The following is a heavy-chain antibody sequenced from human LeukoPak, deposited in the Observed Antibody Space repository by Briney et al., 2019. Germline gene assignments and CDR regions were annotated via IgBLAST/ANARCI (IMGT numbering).Heavy chain of an antibody. CDR2: IYHSGST. Sequence: SETLSLTCAVSGGSISSGGYSWSWIRQPPGRGLEWIVYIYHSGSTYYNPSLKSRVTISVDRSKNQFSLKLNSVTAADTAVYYCARGYYGSGSYSWFDPWGQGTLVTVSS. D-gene: IGHD3-10*01. CDR1: GGSISSGGYS. J-gene: IGHJ5*02. V-gene: IGHV4-30-2*01. CDR3: ARGYYGSGSYSWFDP.